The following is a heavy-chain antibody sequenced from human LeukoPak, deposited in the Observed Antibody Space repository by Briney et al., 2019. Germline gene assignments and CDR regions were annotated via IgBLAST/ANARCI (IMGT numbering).Heavy chain of an antibody. Sequence: SETLSLTCAVYGVSFSGYYWSWIRQPPGKGLEWIGEINHSGSTNYNPSLKSRVTISVDTSKNQFSLKLSSVTAADTAVYYCARVASYYYYYMDVWGKGTTVTVSS. CDR2: INHSGST. CDR1: GVSFSGYY. CDR3: ARVASYYYYYMDV. V-gene: IGHV4-34*01. J-gene: IGHJ6*03.